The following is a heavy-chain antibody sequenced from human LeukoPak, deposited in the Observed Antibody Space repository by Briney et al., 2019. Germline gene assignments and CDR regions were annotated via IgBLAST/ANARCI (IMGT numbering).Heavy chain of an antibody. J-gene: IGHJ5*02. Sequence: ASVKVSCKASGYTFTGYYMHWVRQAPGQGLEWMGWINPDSGGTKYAQKFQGRVTMTRGTSITTAYMELSRLRSDDTAVYYCARGSFGPRWFDPWGQGTLVTVSS. CDR3: ARGSFGPRWFDP. CDR2: INPDSGGT. V-gene: IGHV1-2*02. CDR1: GYTFTGYY. D-gene: IGHD3-10*01.